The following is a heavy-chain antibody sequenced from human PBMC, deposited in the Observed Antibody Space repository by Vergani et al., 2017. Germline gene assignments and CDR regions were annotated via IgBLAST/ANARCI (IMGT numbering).Heavy chain of an antibody. V-gene: IGHV3-21*04. CDR3: AGGIKGWYGVGWFDP. J-gene: IGHJ5*02. D-gene: IGHD6-19*01. CDR2: ISSSSSYI. Sequence: EVQLVESGGGLVKPGGSLRLSCAASGFTFSSYSMNWVRQAPGKGLEWVSSISSSSSYIYYADSVKGRFTISRDNAKNSLYLQMNSLRAEDTAVYYCAGGIKGWYGVGWFDPWGQGTLVTVSS. CDR1: GFTFSSYS.